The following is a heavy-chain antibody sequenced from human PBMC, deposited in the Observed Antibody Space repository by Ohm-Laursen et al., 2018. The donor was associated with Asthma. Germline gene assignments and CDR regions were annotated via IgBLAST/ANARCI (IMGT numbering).Heavy chain of an antibody. Sequence: SLRLSCAASGFTFSNYSMSWVRQAPGKGLEWVANIKQDGSEKYYVDSVKGRFTISRDNAKNSLYLQMNSLRAEDTAVYYCARDYGPEEDYYGMDVWGQGTTVTVSS. V-gene: IGHV3-7*05. J-gene: IGHJ6*02. CDR3: ARDYGPEEDYYGMDV. CDR1: GFTFSNYS. CDR2: IKQDGSEK. D-gene: IGHD1-14*01.